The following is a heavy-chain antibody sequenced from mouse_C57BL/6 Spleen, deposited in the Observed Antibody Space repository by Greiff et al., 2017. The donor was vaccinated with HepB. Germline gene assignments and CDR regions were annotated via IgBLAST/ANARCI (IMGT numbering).Heavy chain of an antibody. J-gene: IGHJ1*03. D-gene: IGHD2-3*01. Sequence: EVKLMESGGGLVQPGGSMKLSCVASGFTFSNYWMNWVRQSPEKGLEWVAQIRLKSDNYATHYAESVKGRFTISRDDSKSSVYLQMNNLRAEDTGIYYCTDDGPYFDVWGTGTTVTVSS. V-gene: IGHV6-3*01. CDR2: IRLKSDNYAT. CDR3: TDDGPYFDV. CDR1: GFTFSNYW.